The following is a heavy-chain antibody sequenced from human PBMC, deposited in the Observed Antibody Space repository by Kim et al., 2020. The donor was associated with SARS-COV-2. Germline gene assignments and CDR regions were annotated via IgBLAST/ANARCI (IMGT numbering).Heavy chain of an antibody. D-gene: IGHD3-16*02. V-gene: IGHV3-30*04. CDR2: ISYDGSNK. J-gene: IGHJ4*02. Sequence: GGSLRLSCAASGFTFSSYAMHWVRQAPGKGLEWVAVISYDGSNKYYADSVKGRFTISRDNSKNTLYLQMNSLRAEDTAVYYCARDPFYDYVWGSYRLGYFDYWGQGTLVTVSS. CDR3: ARDPFYDYVWGSYRLGYFDY. CDR1: GFTFSSYA.